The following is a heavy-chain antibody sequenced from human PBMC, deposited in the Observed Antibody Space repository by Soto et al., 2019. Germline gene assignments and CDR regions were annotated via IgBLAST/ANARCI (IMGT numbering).Heavy chain of an antibody. CDR3: ARTQSYYYGSGSYYSHYYYYGMDV. D-gene: IGHD3-10*01. CDR1: GYTFTGYY. CDR2: MNPNSGNT. V-gene: IGHV1-8*02. J-gene: IGHJ6*02. Sequence: GASVKVSCKASGYTFTGYYMHWVRQAPGQGLEWMGWMNPNSGNTGYAQKFQGRVTMTRNTSISTAYMELSSLRSEDTAVYYCARTQSYYYGSGSYYSHYYYYGMDVWGQGTTVTVSS.